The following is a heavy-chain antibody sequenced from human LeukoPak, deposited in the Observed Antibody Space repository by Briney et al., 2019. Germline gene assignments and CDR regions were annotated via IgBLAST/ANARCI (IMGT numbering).Heavy chain of an antibody. CDR1: GGTFSSYA. CDR2: IIPIFGTA. Sequence: GSSVKVSCKASGGTFSSYAISWVRQAPGQGLEWMGGIIPIFGTANYAQKFQGRVTITADESTSTAYMELSSLRSDDTAIYYCARGAEGGTDMRNRYYYYYMDVWGKGITVTVSS. J-gene: IGHJ6*03. V-gene: IGHV1-69*01. CDR3: ARGAEGGTDMRNRYYYYYMDV. D-gene: IGHD1-1*01.